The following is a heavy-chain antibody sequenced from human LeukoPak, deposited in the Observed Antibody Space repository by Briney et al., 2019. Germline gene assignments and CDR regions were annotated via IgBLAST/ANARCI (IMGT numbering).Heavy chain of an antibody. V-gene: IGHV3-23*01. Sequence: GGSLRLSCAASGFTVSSNYMSWVRQAPGKGLEWVSSVGGDGRVTYYADSVKGRFTISRDNSKNTIFLQMNSLRVEDTAVYYCAKGISADGYNFERGADYWGQGAQVIVSS. CDR3: AKGISADGYNFERGADY. D-gene: IGHD5-24*01. CDR2: VGGDGRVT. CDR1: GFTVSSNY. J-gene: IGHJ4*02.